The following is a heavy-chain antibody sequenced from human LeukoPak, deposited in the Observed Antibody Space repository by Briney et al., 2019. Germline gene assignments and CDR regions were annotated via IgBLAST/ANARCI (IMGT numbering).Heavy chain of an antibody. J-gene: IGHJ4*02. CDR1: GGSIRGYY. CDR2: IYNSVTT. CDR3: ARHSPADSRSYPLDY. Sequence: SETLSLTCTVSGGSIRGYYWSWIRQPPGKGLEWIAYIYNSVTTNYNPSLKSRVTISVDTSENQISPKLSSVTAADTAVYYCARHSPADSRSYPLDYWGQGTLVTVSS. V-gene: IGHV4-59*08. D-gene: IGHD3-10*01.